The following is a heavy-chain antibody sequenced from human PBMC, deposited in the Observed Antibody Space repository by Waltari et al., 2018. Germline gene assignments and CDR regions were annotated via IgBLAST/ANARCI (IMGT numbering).Heavy chain of an antibody. Sequence: QVQLQQWGAGLLKPSETLSLTCAVYGGSFSGYYWSWIRQPPGKGLEWIGEINHSGSTNYNPSLKSRVTISVDTSTTTVYMELNSLRSEDTAVYYCARLAGDGDDTTGYFDYWGQGTLVTVSS. CDR1: GGSFSGYY. CDR3: ARLAGDGDDTTGYFDY. V-gene: IGHV4-34*01. CDR2: INHSGST. J-gene: IGHJ4*02. D-gene: IGHD3-22*01.